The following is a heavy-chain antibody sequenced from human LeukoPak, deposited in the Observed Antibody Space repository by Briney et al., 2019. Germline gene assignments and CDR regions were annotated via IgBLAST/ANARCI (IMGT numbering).Heavy chain of an antibody. Sequence: QPGGSLRLSCAASGFTFSSYGMHWVRQAPGKGLGWVAVISDDGSYKSYADSVKGRFTISRDNSKNTLYLQMNSLRVEDTAVYYCAKGRYCVGGTCYPEFDYWGQGTLVTVSS. J-gene: IGHJ4*02. CDR2: ISDDGSYK. V-gene: IGHV3-30*18. CDR1: GFTFSSYG. D-gene: IGHD2-15*01. CDR3: AKGRYCVGGTCYPEFDY.